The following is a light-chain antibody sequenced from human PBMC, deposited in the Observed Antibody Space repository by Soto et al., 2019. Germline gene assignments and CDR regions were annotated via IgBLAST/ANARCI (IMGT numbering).Light chain of an antibody. J-gene: IGLJ3*02. CDR1: SSNFGTYYD. CDR2: ANS. CDR3: QSYDNNVSGWV. V-gene: IGLV1-40*01. Sequence: QSVLTQQPSVSGAPGQRVTISCTGSSSNFGTYYDVHWYQHLPGTAPKLLIYANSHRPSGVPDRFSASKSGSSASLAITGLQAEDEGDYYCQSYDNNVSGWVFGGGTKLTVL.